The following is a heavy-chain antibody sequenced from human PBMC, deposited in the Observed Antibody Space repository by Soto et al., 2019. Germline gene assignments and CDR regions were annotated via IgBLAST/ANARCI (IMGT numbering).Heavy chain of an antibody. D-gene: IGHD2-15*01. CDR1: GYTFTSYA. V-gene: IGHV1-3*01. J-gene: IGHJ6*03. Sequence: ASVKVSCKASGYTFTSYAMHWVRQAPGQRLEWMGWINAGNGNTKYSQKFQGRVTITRDTSASTAYMELSSLRSEDTAVYYCARGYCSGGSCYSYYYYMDVWGKGTTVTVSS. CDR2: INAGNGNT. CDR3: ARGYCSGGSCYSYYYYMDV.